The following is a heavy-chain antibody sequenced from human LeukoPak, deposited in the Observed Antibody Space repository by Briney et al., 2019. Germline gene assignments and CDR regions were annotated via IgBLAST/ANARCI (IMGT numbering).Heavy chain of an antibody. Sequence: GGSLRLSCAASGFTFSSYAMSWVRQAPGKGLEWVSAISGSGGSTYYADSVKGRFTISRDNAKNSLYLQMNSLRAEDTAVYYCARDAGYDGAGFDYWGQGTLVTVSS. CDR3: ARDAGYDGAGFDY. CDR2: ISGSGGST. D-gene: IGHD3-16*01. CDR1: GFTFSSYA. J-gene: IGHJ4*02. V-gene: IGHV3-23*01.